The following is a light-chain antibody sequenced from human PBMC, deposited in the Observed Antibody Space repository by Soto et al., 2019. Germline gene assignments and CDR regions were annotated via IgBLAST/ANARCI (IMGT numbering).Light chain of an antibody. Sequence: QSVLTQPASVSGAPGQRGTISRTGSSSNIEAGYDVHWYQQLPGTAPKLLIYGNSNRPSGVPDRFSGSKSGTSASLAITGVQAEDEADYYCQSYDSSRSVEVFGGGTKLTV. CDR2: GNS. CDR1: SSNIEAGYD. V-gene: IGLV1-40*01. J-gene: IGLJ3*02. CDR3: QSYDSSRSVEV.